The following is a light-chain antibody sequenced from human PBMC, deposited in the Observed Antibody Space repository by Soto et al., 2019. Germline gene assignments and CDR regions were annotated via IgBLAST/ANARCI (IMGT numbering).Light chain of an antibody. Sequence: EIVLTQSPGTLSLSPGERVTLSCRASQTVNNNYLAWYQQTPGQAPRLLIYGASNRATGIPGRFGRSGSGTDFTLTISRLEPEDFAMYYCQQYGSSPVTFGGGTKVDIK. V-gene: IGKV3-20*01. CDR1: QTVNNNY. J-gene: IGKJ4*01. CDR2: GAS. CDR3: QQYGSSPVT.